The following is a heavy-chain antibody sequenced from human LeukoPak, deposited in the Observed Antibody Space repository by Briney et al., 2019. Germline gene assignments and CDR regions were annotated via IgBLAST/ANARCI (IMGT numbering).Heavy chain of an antibody. J-gene: IGHJ4*02. CDR2: INPNSGGT. CDR3: ARAEGGATSDFDY. Sequence: GASVKVSCKASGYTFTGYYMHWVRQAPGQGLEWMGWINPNSGGTNYAQKFQGRVTMTRDTSISTAYMELSRLRSDDTAVYYCARAEGGATSDFDYWGQGTLVTVSS. CDR1: GYTFTGYY. V-gene: IGHV1-2*02. D-gene: IGHD1-26*01.